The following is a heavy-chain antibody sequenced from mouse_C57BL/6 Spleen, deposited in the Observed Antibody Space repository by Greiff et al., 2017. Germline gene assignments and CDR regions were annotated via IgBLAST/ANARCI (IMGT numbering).Heavy chain of an antibody. CDR2: ISDGGSYT. Sequence: EVKVEESGGGLVKPGGSLKLSCAASGFTFSSYAMSWVRQTPEKRLEWVATISDGGSYTYYPDNVKGRFTISRDNAKNNLYLQMSHLKSEDTAMYYCASSSGAMDYWGQGTSVTVSS. CDR3: ASSSGAMDY. V-gene: IGHV5-4*03. D-gene: IGHD3-1*01. J-gene: IGHJ4*01. CDR1: GFTFSSYA.